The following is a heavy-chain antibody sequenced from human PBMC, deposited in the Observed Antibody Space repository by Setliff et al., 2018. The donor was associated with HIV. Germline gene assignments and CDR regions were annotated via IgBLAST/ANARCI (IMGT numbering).Heavy chain of an antibody. D-gene: IGHD3-22*01. Sequence: PSETLSLTCTVSGGSISSYYWSWTRQPPGKGLEWIGYTYTSGSTNYNPTLKSRVTISVDTSKNQFSLKLSSVTAADTAVYYCARGLSFYDPGGFDYWGQGTLVTVSS. V-gene: IGHV4-4*09. J-gene: IGHJ4*02. CDR3: ARGLSFYDPGGFDY. CDR2: TYTSGST. CDR1: GGSISSYY.